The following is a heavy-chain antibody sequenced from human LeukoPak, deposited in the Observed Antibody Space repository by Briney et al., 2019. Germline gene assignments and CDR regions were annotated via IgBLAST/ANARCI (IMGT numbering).Heavy chain of an antibody. Sequence: GGSLRLSCAASGFTVSSNYMSWVRQAPGKGLEWVSVIYSGGSTYYADSVKGRFTISRDNSKNTLYLQMNSLRAEDTAVYYCAREGDDYGGNSGAFDIWGQGTMVTVSS. CDR2: IYSGGST. CDR1: GFTVSSNY. V-gene: IGHV3-66*01. D-gene: IGHD4-23*01. J-gene: IGHJ3*02. CDR3: AREGDDYGGNSGAFDI.